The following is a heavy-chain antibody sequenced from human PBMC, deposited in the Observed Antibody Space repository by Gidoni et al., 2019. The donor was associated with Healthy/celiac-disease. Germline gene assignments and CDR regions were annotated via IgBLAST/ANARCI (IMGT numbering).Heavy chain of an antibody. CDR2: IYYSGST. D-gene: IGHD1-1*01. Sequence: QLQLQESGPGLVKPSETLSLTCTVSGCSISSSSYYWGWIRQPPGKGLEWIGSIYYSGSTYYNPSLKSRVTISVDTSKNQFSLKLSSVTAADTAVYYCARRTNFWFDPWGQGTLVTVSS. CDR1: GCSISSSSYY. CDR3: ARRTNFWFDP. J-gene: IGHJ5*02. V-gene: IGHV4-39*07.